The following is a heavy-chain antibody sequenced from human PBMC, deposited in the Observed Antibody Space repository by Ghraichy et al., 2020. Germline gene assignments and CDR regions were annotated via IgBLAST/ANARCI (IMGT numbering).Heavy chain of an antibody. CDR3: AHIDRYDSSGYWDY. Sequence: SGPTLVKPTQTLTLTCTFSGFSLSTSGVGVGWIRQPPGKALEWLALIYWDDDKRYSPSLKSRLTITKDTSKNQVVLTMTNMDPVDTATYYCAHIDRYDSSGYWDYWGQGTLVTVSS. D-gene: IGHD3-22*01. CDR2: IYWDDDK. V-gene: IGHV2-5*02. J-gene: IGHJ4*02. CDR1: GFSLSTSGVG.